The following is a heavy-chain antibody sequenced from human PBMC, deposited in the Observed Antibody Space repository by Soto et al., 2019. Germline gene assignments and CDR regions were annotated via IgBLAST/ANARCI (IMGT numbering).Heavy chain of an antibody. CDR2: IYYSGST. CDR3: AGLTTVTTWHWYFDL. CDR1: GGSISSSSYY. V-gene: IGHV4-39*01. J-gene: IGHJ2*01. D-gene: IGHD4-17*01. Sequence: QLQLQESGPGLVKPSETLSLTCTVSGGSISSSSYYWGWIRQPPGKGLEWIGSIYYSGSTYYNPSLRGRVTISVDTSKTQVSLKRSSVTAADTAVYYCAGLTTVTTWHWYFDLWGRGTLVTVSS.